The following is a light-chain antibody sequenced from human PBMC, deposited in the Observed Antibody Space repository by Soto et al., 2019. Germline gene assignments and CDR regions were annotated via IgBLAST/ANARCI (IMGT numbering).Light chain of an antibody. CDR2: EVS. Sequence: QSSQSHPASVSWSPGHSITISCTGTSSDVGGYNYVSWYQQHPGKAPKLLIYEVSTRPSGVSNRFSGSKSGNTASLTISGLQAEEEADYYCSSYTSSNLFVFGTGTKVTVL. CDR3: SSYTSSNLFV. V-gene: IGLV2-14*01. CDR1: SSDVGGYNY. J-gene: IGLJ1*01.